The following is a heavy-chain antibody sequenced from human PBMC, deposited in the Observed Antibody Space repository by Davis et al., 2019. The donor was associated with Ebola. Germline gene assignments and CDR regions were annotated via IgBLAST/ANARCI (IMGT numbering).Heavy chain of an antibody. Sequence: PGGSLRLSCAASGFSFSSYWMHWVRQTPGKGLVWVSRINTDGGSTSYADSVKGRFTISRDNAKNTLFLQMNSLRAEDTAVYYCARVIHFPGIGTDVWGQGTTVIVSS. CDR3: ARVIHFPGIGTDV. V-gene: IGHV3-74*01. D-gene: IGHD1-14*01. CDR2: INTDGGST. J-gene: IGHJ6*02. CDR1: GFSFSSYW.